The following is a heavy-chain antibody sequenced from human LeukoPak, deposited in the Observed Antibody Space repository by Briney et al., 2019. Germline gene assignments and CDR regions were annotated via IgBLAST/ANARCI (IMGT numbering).Heavy chain of an antibody. J-gene: IGHJ4*02. CDR1: EFTFSGSA. CDR3: TTVAPATVTTYLIDY. Sequence: PGGSLRLSCAASEFTFSGSAMHWVRQASGKGLEWVGRIRSKTNSYATAYAASVRGRFTIFRDDSKNTAYLQMNSLKTEDTAVYYCTTVAPATVTTYLIDYWGQGTLVTVSS. V-gene: IGHV3-73*01. CDR2: IRSKTNSYAT. D-gene: IGHD4-17*01.